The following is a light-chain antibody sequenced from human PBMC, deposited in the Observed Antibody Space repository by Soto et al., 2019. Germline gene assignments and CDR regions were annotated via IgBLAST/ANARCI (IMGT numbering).Light chain of an antibody. CDR3: QQYYTSPDT. CDR2: WAS. J-gene: IGKJ2*01. Sequence: DIVMTQSPDSLAVSLGERATINCKSSQSVLFRSDNKNYLAWYQKRSGQPPKLLIYWASTRESGVPDRFSGSGSGTDFTLAISSLQAEDVAVYYCQQYYTSPDTFGQGTKLEIK. CDR1: QSVLFRSDNKNY. V-gene: IGKV4-1*01.